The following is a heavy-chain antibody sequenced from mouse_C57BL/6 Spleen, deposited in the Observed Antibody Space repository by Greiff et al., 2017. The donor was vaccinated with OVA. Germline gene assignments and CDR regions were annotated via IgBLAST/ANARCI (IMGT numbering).Heavy chain of an antibody. CDR2: ISYDGSN. J-gene: IGHJ1*03. Sequence: EVQLVESGPGLVKPSQSLSLTCSVTGYSITSGYYWNWIRQFPGNKLEWMGYISYDGSNNYNPSLKNRISITRDTSKNQFFLKLNSVTTEDTATYYGASGYYYGSSWYFDVWGTGTTVTVSS. CDR1: GYSITSGYY. V-gene: IGHV3-6*01. D-gene: IGHD1-1*01. CDR3: ASGYYYGSSWYFDV.